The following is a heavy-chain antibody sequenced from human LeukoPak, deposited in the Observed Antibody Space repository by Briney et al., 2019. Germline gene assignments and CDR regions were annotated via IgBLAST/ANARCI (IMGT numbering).Heavy chain of an antibody. Sequence: GESLKISCKGSGYSFIDYWVAWVRQMPGKGLEWMGTIYPADSDTRYSPSFQGQVTISADKSISTAYLQWSSLKASDTAMYYCALIRGQQRVRAFDIWGQGTMVTVSS. D-gene: IGHD6-13*01. J-gene: IGHJ3*02. CDR3: ALIRGQQRVRAFDI. CDR1: GYSFIDYW. V-gene: IGHV5-51*01. CDR2: IYPADSDT.